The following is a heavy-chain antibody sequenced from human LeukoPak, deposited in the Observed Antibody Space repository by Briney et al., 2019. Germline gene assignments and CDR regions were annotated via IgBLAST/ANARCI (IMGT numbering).Heavy chain of an antibody. D-gene: IGHD6-19*01. V-gene: IGHV1-69*05. Sequence: SVKVSCKASGGTFSSYAISWVRQASGQGLEWMGRIIPIFGTANYAQKFQGRVTITTDESTSTAYMELSSLRSEDTAVYYCARESPKMYSSGWSNAFDIWGQGTMVTVSS. CDR1: GGTFSSYA. CDR2: IIPIFGTA. CDR3: ARESPKMYSSGWSNAFDI. J-gene: IGHJ3*02.